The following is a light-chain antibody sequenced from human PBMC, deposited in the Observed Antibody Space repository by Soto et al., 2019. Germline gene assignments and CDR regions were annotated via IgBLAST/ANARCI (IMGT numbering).Light chain of an antibody. CDR3: SSHTSGSTRV. CDR1: SSDVGGYDY. CDR2: EVT. J-gene: IGLJ1*01. V-gene: IGLV2-14*01. Sequence: SALTQPASVSGSPGQSIAISCTGTSSDVGGYDYVSWYQQQPDKAPKLMIYEVTKRPSGVSNRFSGSKSGNTASLTISGLQSEDEADYYCSSHTSGSTRVFGTGTKVTV.